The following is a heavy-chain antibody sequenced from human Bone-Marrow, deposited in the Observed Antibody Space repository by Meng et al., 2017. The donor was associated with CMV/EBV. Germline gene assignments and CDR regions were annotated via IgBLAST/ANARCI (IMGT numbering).Heavy chain of an antibody. CDR1: GGPISSYY. D-gene: IGHD1-1*01. Sequence: SETLSLTCTVSGGPISSYYWSWIRQPPGKGLEWIGYIYYSGSTNYNPSLKSRVTISVDTSKNQFSLKLSSVTAADTAVYYCATLEIALGGGYYGMDVWGQGTTVTVSS. J-gene: IGHJ6*02. CDR3: ATLEIALGGGYYGMDV. V-gene: IGHV4-59*01. CDR2: IYYSGST.